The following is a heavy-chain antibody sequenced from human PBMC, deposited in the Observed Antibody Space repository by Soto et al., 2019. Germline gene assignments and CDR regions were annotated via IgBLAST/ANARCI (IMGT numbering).Heavy chain of an antibody. V-gene: IGHV3-23*01. D-gene: IGHD3-10*01. J-gene: IGHJ4*02. CDR2: ISGSGGST. Sequence: GGSLRLSCAASGFTFSSSAMSWVRQAPGKGLKWVSSISGSGGSTYYADSVKGRFTISRDNSKNTLYLQMNSLRAEDTAVYYCAKDRDGSGSYRVYWGQGTLVTVSS. CDR1: GFTFSSSA. CDR3: AKDRDGSGSYRVY.